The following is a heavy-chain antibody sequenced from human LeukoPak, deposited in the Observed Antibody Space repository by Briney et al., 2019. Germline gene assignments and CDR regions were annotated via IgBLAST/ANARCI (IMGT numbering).Heavy chain of an antibody. Sequence: GGSLRLSGAASGFTFSDYVMTWVGQAPGKGRECVSVISDSGRNTYYADSVKGRFTISRDNAKNSLYLQMNSLRAEDTAVYYCARDDLGPFGYWGQGTLVTVSS. D-gene: IGHD3/OR15-3a*01. CDR1: GFTFSDYV. J-gene: IGHJ4*02. V-gene: IGHV3-23*01. CDR2: ISDSGRNT. CDR3: ARDDLGPFGY.